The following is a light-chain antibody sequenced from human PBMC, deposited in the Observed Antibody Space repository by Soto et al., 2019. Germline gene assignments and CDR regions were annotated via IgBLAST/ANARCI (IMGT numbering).Light chain of an antibody. J-gene: IGKJ5*01. CDR1: ESISSC. CDR3: TQYNSYSNVT. Sequence: DIQMTQSPYTMSASVGDRVTITCRASESISSCLDWYQQKPGKAPKLLIYDASSLESVVQSRFSGSGSGTEFTLTISSVQPDDFATDYCTQYNSYSNVTFGHGTLLEIK. V-gene: IGKV1-5*01. CDR2: DAS.